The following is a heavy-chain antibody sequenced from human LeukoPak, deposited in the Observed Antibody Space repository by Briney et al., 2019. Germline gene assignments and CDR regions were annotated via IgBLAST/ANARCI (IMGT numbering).Heavy chain of an antibody. J-gene: IGHJ5*02. Sequence: ASVKVSCKASGYTFTLYYMHWVRQAPGQGLEWMGTINPSCGSTHYAQRFQGRVTMTRDTSTSTVYMELSSLRTEDTAVYYCARGYCSSTSCYAWFDPWGQGTLVTVSS. CDR1: GYTFTLYY. D-gene: IGHD2-2*01. CDR2: INPSCGST. V-gene: IGHV1-46*01. CDR3: ARGYCSSTSCYAWFDP.